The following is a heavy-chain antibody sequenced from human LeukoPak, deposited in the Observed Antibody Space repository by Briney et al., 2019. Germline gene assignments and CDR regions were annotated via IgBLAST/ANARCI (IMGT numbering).Heavy chain of an antibody. Sequence: PGESLRLSYAASGFTFSGSAMHWVRQACGKGLGWVGRIRCKANSNATAYAASVKGRFTISRDDSKNTAYLQMNSLKTEDTAVYYCTRQYYYDSSGYPYYFDYWGQGTLVTVSS. J-gene: IGHJ4*02. CDR1: GFTFSGSA. CDR2: IRCKANSNAT. D-gene: IGHD3-22*01. V-gene: IGHV3-73*01. CDR3: TRQYYYDSSGYPYYFDY.